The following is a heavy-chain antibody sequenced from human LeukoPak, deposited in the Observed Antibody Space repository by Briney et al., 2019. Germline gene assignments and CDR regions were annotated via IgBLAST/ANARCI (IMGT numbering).Heavy chain of an antibody. CDR2: ISTYKGNT. J-gene: IGHJ4*02. CDR1: GYNFTTYG. CDR3: ARESRSSIDY. Sequence: ASVKVSCKPSGYNFTTYGITWVRQAPGLGFEWMGWISTYKGNTNYAQGLQGRVTMTRDTSTSTVYMELRSLRSDDTAIYYCARESRSSIDYWGQGSLVIVSS. V-gene: IGHV1-18*01. D-gene: IGHD6-6*01.